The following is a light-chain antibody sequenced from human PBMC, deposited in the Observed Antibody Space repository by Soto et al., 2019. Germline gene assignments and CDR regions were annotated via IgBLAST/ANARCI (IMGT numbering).Light chain of an antibody. CDR3: CLYAVTFYV. Sequence: QSVLTQPRSVSGSPGQSVTISCTGANSDVGTYDFVSWYQQHPGKAPRLMIFDVSERPSGVPDRFSGSKSGNTASLTISGLQAEDEADYYCCLYAVTFYVFGTGTKVTV. V-gene: IGLV2-11*01. CDR2: DVS. J-gene: IGLJ1*01. CDR1: NSDVGTYDF.